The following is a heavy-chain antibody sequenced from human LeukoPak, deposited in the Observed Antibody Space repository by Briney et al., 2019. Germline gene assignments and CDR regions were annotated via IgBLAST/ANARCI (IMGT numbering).Heavy chain of an antibody. V-gene: IGHV4-59*08. CDR1: GGSISSYY. CDR3: ASHTVSHAFDI. CDR2: IYYSGST. D-gene: IGHD4-11*01. J-gene: IGHJ3*02. Sequence: KTSETLSLTCTVSGGSISSYYWSWIRQPPGKGLEWIGYIYYSGSTNYNPSLKSRVTISVDTSKNQFSLKLSSVTAADTAVYYCASHTVSHAFDIWGQGTMVTVSS.